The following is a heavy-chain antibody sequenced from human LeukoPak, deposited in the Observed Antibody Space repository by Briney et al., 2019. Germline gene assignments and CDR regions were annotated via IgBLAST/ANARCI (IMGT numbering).Heavy chain of an antibody. D-gene: IGHD5-18*01. CDR3: AEDATWMQRSDAFDV. V-gene: IGHV3-30*02. Sequence: GGSLRLSCAASKFTFSDYDMHWVRQAPGKGLEWVAFIRYDGSSKYYADSVKGRFTISRDNSKNTLYLQMNSLRAEDTAVYYCAEDATWMQRSDAFDVRGQGTMVTVSS. CDR1: KFTFSDYD. J-gene: IGHJ3*01. CDR2: IRYDGSSK.